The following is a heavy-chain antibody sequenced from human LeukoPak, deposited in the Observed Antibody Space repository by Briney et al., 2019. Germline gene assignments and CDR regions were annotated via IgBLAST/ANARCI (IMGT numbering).Heavy chain of an antibody. J-gene: IGHJ6*03. CDR1: GYTFTSYG. Sequence: ASVKVSCKASGYTFTSYGISWVRQAPGQGLEWMGWISAYNGNTNYAQKLQGRVTMTTDTSTSTAYMELRSLRSDDTAVYYCVRVGPGSFGYGGKSEYYYYYMDVWGKGTTVTISS. D-gene: IGHD4-23*01. V-gene: IGHV1-18*01. CDR2: ISAYNGNT. CDR3: VRVGPGSFGYGGKSEYYYYYMDV.